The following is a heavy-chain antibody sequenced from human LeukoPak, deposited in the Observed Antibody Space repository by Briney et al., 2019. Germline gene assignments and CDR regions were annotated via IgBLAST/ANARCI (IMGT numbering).Heavy chain of an antibody. J-gene: IGHJ4*02. Sequence: ASVKVSCKASGYTFTGYYMHWMRQAPGQGLEWMGWINPNSGGTNYAQKFQGRVTMTRDTSISTAYMELSRLRSDDTAVYYCARDRGRIVVVPAADYWGQGTLVTVSS. CDR1: GYTFTGYY. CDR3: ARDRGRIVVVPAADY. V-gene: IGHV1-2*02. D-gene: IGHD2-2*01. CDR2: INPNSGGT.